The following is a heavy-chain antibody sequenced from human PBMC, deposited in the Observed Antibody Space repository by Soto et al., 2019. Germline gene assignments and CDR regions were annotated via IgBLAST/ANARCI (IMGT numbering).Heavy chain of an antibody. CDR3: ARDTKEVVAATDLDGMDV. V-gene: IGHV1-46*01. Sequence: ASVKVSCKASGYTFTSYYMHWVRQAPGQGLEWMGIINPSGGSTSYAQKFQGRVTMTRDTSTSTVYMELSSLRSEDTAVYYCARDTKEVVAATDLDGMDVWGQGTTVTVSS. CDR2: INPSGGST. J-gene: IGHJ6*02. CDR1: GYTFTSYY. D-gene: IGHD2-15*01.